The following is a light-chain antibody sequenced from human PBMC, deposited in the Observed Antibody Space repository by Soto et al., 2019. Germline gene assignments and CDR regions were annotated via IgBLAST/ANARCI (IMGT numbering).Light chain of an antibody. V-gene: IGKV1-13*02. CDR3: QQYGSSPPWT. CDR2: GAS. Sequence: AIQMTQSPSSLSASLGDRVTISCRASQGIGNALGWYQQKPGKPPKVLIYGASSRANGIPDRFSGSGSGTDFTLTISRLEPEDFAVYYCQQYGSSPPWTFGQGTKVDI. J-gene: IGKJ1*01. CDR1: QGIGNA.